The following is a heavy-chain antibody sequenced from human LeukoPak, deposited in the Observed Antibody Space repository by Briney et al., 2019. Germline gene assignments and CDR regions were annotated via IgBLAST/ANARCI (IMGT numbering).Heavy chain of an antibody. J-gene: IGHJ3*01. Sequence: GDSLKISCKVSGYSFTSYCIGWVRQMPGKGLEWMGIIYPGDSGPTYSPSFQGQVTISVDKSINTAYLQWSSLQASHTAMYYCGMSGDRVPLQDDVFDVWGQGTMVTVST. CDR3: GMSGDRVPLQDDVFDV. D-gene: IGHD1-26*01. CDR1: GYSFTSYC. V-gene: IGHV5-51*01. CDR2: IYPGDSGP.